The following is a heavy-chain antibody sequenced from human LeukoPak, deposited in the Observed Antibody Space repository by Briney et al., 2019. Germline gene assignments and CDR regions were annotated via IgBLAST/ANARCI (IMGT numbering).Heavy chain of an antibody. CDR3: ARVRYYYYMDV. CDR2: IYYSGST. V-gene: IGHV4-39*07. CDR1: GGSISSSSYY. J-gene: IGHJ6*03. Sequence: SETLSLTCTVSGGSISSSSYYWGWIRQPPGKGLEWIGSIYYSGSTYYNPSLKSRVTISVDTSKNQFSLKLSSVTAADTAVYYCARVRYYYYMDVWGKGTTVTISS.